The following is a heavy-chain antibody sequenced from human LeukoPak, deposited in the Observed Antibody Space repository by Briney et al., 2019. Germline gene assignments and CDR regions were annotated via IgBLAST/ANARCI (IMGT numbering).Heavy chain of an antibody. J-gene: IGHJ2*01. D-gene: IGHD4-17*01. CDR1: GGSISSYY. V-gene: IGHV4-59*08. CDR3: AKTTVTSSYWYFDL. CDR2: IYYSGST. Sequence: SETLSLTCTVSGGSISSYYWSWIRHPPGKGLEWIGYIYYSGSTNYNPSLKSRVTISVDRSKNQFTLKLNSVTAADTAVYYCAKTTVTSSYWYFDLWGRGTLVSVSS.